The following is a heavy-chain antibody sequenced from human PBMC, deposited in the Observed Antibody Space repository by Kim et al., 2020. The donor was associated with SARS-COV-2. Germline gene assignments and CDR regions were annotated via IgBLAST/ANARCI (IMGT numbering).Heavy chain of an antibody. V-gene: IGHV4-30-4*01. CDR3: ARQAISYYGYNWFDP. D-gene: IGHD3-22*01. CDR2: IYYSGST. CDR1: GGSISSGDYY. J-gene: IGHJ5*02. Sequence: SETLSLTCTVSGGSISSGDYYWSWIRQPPGKGLEWIGYIYYSGSTYYNPSLKSRVTISVDMSKNQFSLKLSSVTAADTAVYYCARQAISYYGYNWFDPWGQGTLVTVSS.